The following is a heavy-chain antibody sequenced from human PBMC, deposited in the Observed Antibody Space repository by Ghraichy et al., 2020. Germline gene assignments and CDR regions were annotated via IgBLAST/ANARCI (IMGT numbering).Heavy chain of an antibody. Sequence: GGSLRLSCVASGFTFSAYAMAWVRQTPGKGLEWVSTSGSVSDTYYEDSVKGRFTVSRDNSKNTMYLQMNSLRADDTAVYFCATFFPTHSSKFFEFWGQGTLVTVSS. CDR1: GFTFSAYA. V-gene: IGHV3-23*05. D-gene: IGHD3-3*01. J-gene: IGHJ4*02. CDR3: ATFFPTHSSKFFEF. CDR2: SGSVSDT.